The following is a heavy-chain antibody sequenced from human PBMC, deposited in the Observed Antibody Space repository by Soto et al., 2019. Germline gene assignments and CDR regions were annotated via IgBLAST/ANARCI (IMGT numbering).Heavy chain of an antibody. CDR3: ARDQADTYCSSTSCYAGGWFDP. Sequence: SVKVSCKASGGTFSSSTISWVRQAPGQGLEWMGRIIPILGIANYAQKFQGRVTITADKSTSTAYMELSSLRSEDTAVYYCARDQADTYCSSTSCYAGGWFDPWGQGTLVTVSS. CDR1: GGTFSSST. CDR2: IIPILGIA. J-gene: IGHJ5*02. D-gene: IGHD2-2*01. V-gene: IGHV1-69*04.